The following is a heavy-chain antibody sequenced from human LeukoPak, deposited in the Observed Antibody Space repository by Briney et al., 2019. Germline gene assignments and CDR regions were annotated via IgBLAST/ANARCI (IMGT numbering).Heavy chain of an antibody. V-gene: IGHV3-48*04. D-gene: IGHD4-17*01. CDR3: ARVIGSYGDSAY. J-gene: IGHJ4*02. CDR2: IRDSSRTI. Sequence: GGSLRLSCAASGFKFNSFSMNWVRQAPGKGLEWLSYIRDSSRTIYYADSVRGRFTISRDNAKNSLYLQMNSLRADDTAVYYCARVIGSYGDSAYWGQGTLVTVSS. CDR1: GFKFNSFS.